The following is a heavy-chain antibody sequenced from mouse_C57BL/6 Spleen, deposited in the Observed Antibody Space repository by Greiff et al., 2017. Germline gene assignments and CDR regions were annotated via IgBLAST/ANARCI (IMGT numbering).Heavy chain of an antibody. Sequence: QVQLQQPGAELVMPGASVKLSCKASGYTFTSYWMHWVKQRPGQGLEWIGELDPSDSYTNYNQKFKGKSTLTVDKSSSTAYMQLSSLTSEDSAVYYCARKGSITWYFEVWGTGTTVTVSS. CDR2: LDPSDSYT. J-gene: IGHJ1*03. CDR1: GYTFTSYW. D-gene: IGHD2-10*02. CDR3: ARKGSITWYFEV. V-gene: IGHV1-69*01.